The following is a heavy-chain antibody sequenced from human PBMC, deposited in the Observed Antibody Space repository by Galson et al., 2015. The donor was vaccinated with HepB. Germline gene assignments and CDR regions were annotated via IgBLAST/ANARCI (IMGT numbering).Heavy chain of an antibody. CDR1: GGSFSGYY. Sequence: SLTCAVYGGSFSGYYWSWIRQPPGKGLEWIGEINHSGSTNYNPSLKSRVTISVDTSKNQFSLKLSSVTAADTAVYYCARIRGQGRYYYDSSGSDYWGQGTLVTVSS. CDR3: ARIRGQGRYYYDSSGSDY. V-gene: IGHV4-34*01. J-gene: IGHJ4*02. D-gene: IGHD3-22*01. CDR2: INHSGST.